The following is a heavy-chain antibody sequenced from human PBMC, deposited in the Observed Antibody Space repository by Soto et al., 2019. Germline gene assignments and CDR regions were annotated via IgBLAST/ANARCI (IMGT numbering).Heavy chain of an antibody. CDR1: GFTFSSYA. CDR3: ARSLGDYGGITDLFDY. J-gene: IGHJ4*02. Sequence: QVQLVESGGGVVQPGRSLRLSCAASGFTFSSYAMHWVRQAPGKGLEWVAVISYDGSNKYYADSVKGRFTISRDNSKNKLYLQMNSLRAEDTAVYYCARSLGDYGGITDLFDYWGQGTLVTVSS. V-gene: IGHV3-30-3*01. CDR2: ISYDGSNK. D-gene: IGHD4-17*01.